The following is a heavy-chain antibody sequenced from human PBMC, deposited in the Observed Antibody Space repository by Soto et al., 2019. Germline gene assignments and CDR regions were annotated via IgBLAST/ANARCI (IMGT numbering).Heavy chain of an antibody. CDR3: AREYDWYYYYYGMDV. CDR1: GFTFSSYA. V-gene: IGHV3-30-3*01. CDR2: ISYDGSNK. J-gene: IGHJ6*02. Sequence: QVQLVESGGGVVQPGRSLRLSCAASGFTFSSYAMHWVRQAPGKGLEWVAVISYDGSNKYYADSVKGRFTISRDNSKNTLYLQMNSLRAEDTAVYYCAREYDWYYYYYGMDVWGQGTTVTVSS. D-gene: IGHD3-9*01.